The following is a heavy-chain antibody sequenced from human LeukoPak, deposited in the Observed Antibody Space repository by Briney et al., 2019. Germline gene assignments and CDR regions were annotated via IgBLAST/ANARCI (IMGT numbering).Heavy chain of an antibody. CDR2: ISWNSGSI. J-gene: IGHJ5*02. D-gene: IGHD6-13*01. CDR3: AKGDSSSWYPYNWFDP. Sequence: PGRSLRLSCAASGFTFDDYAMHWVRPAPGKGLEWVSGISWNSGSIDYADSVKGRFTISIDNAKNSLYLQMNSLRAEDMALYYCAKGDSSSWYPYNWFDPWGQGTLVTVSS. V-gene: IGHV3-9*03. CDR1: GFTFDDYA.